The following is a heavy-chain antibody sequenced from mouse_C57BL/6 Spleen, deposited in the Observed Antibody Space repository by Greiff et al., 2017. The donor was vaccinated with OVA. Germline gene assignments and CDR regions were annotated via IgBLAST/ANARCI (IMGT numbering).Heavy chain of an antibody. CDR3: AREAAGGYFDV. V-gene: IGHV1-26*01. J-gene: IGHJ1*03. CDR2: INPNNGGT. CDR1: GYTFTDYY. D-gene: IGHD6-1*01. Sequence: EVQLQQSGPELVKPGASVKISCKASGYTFTDYYMNWVKQSHGKSLEWIGDINPNNGGTSYNQKFKGKATLTVDKSSSTAYMELRSLTSEDSAVYYCAREAAGGYFDVWGTGTTVTVSS.